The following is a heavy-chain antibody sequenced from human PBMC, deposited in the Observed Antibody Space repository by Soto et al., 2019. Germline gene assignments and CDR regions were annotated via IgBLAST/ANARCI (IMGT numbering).Heavy chain of an antibody. Sequence: PXESLTISFTASGYSFTSYWISWVRQMPGKGLEWMGRIDPIDSYIDYSPSFQGHVTIAVDKSTTTAYLQWSSLKASDTAIYYCATINQLQPSYGMDVWDQGTTVTVYS. CDR3: ATINQLQPSYGMDV. V-gene: IGHV5-10-1*01. D-gene: IGHD2-2*01. J-gene: IGHJ6*02. CDR2: IDPIDSYI. CDR1: GYSFTSYW.